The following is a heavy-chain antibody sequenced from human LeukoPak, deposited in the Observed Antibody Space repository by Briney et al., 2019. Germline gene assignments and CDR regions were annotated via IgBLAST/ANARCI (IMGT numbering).Heavy chain of an antibody. CDR1: GFTFSSYG. Sequence: GGSLRLSCAASGFTFSSYGMHWVRQAPGKGLEWVAFIRYDGSNKYYADSVKGRFTISRDNSKNTPYLQMNSLRAEDTAVYYCAKGIDYGGNGGSLDYWGQGTLVTVSS. V-gene: IGHV3-30*02. D-gene: IGHD4-23*01. CDR3: AKGIDYGGNGGSLDY. J-gene: IGHJ4*02. CDR2: IRYDGSNK.